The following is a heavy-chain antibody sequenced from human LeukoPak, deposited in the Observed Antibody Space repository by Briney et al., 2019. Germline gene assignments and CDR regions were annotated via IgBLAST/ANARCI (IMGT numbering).Heavy chain of an antibody. CDR1: GFTFTDSW. CDR3: ARVRLWFGEYYYYGMDV. V-gene: IGHV3-74*01. D-gene: IGHD3-10*01. CDR2: INTDGSST. J-gene: IGHJ6*02. Sequence: PGGSLRLSCAVSGFTFTDSWMHWVRQAPGKGLEWISRINTDGSSTGYADSVKGRFTISRDNAKNSLYLQMNSLRAEDTAVYYCARVRLWFGEYYYYGMDVWGQGTTVTVSS.